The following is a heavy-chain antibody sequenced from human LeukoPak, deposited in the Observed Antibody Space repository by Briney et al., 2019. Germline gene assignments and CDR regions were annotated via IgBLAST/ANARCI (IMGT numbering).Heavy chain of an antibody. CDR2: INPNSGGT. V-gene: IGHV1-2*06. Sequence: ASVKVSCKASGYIFTDYYMHWVRQAPGQELGWMGRINPNSGGTNYAQKFQGRVTMTRDTSISTAYMELSRLRSDDTAVYYCARDGGGPYYYDSSGYYSDYWGQGTLVTVSS. CDR1: GYIFTDYY. D-gene: IGHD3-22*01. J-gene: IGHJ4*02. CDR3: ARDGGGPYYYDSSGYYSDY.